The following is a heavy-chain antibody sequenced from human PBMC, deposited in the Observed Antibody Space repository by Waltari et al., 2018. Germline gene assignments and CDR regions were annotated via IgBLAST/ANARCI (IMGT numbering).Heavy chain of an antibody. CDR1: GFTFSCYA. CDR3: ARDWDYYGSGSTRDWFDP. V-gene: IGHV3-30*16. CDR2: ISYDGSNK. J-gene: IGHJ5*02. D-gene: IGHD3-10*01. Sequence: QVQLVESGGGVVQPGRSLRLSCAASGFTFSCYAMHWARQDPGRGLEWVAVISYDGSNKYYADSVKGRFTISRDNSKNTLYLQMNSLRAEDTAVYYCARDWDYYGSGSTRDWFDPWGQGTLVTVSS.